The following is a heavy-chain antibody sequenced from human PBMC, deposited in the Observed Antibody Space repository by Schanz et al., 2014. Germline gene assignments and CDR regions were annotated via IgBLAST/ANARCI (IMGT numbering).Heavy chain of an antibody. CDR2: ISFSGNTI. D-gene: IGHD5-18*01. CDR1: GLIFSTYT. V-gene: IGHV3-48*01. Sequence: EVQLVESGGGLVRPGGSLRLSCTTSGLIFSTYTLNWVRQAPGKGLEWISYISFSGNTIYYADSVKGRFTISRDNAKNSVFLQMNRLRAEDTAVYYCARGTDTAMEHRPFDYWGQGTLVTVSS. CDR3: ARGTDTAMEHRPFDY. J-gene: IGHJ4*02.